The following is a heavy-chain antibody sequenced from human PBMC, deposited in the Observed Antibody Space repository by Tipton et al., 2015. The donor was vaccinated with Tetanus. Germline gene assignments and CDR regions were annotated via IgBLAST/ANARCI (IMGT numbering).Heavy chain of an antibody. CDR2: IYSSGST. CDR1: GGSLSTFY. V-gene: IGHV4-4*07. J-gene: IGHJ6*02. CDR3: ARDFRERSGTYFSYYYTMDV. D-gene: IGHD1-26*01. Sequence: LRLSCTVSGGSLSTFYWNWIRQPAGKGLEWIGRIYSSGSTNYNPSLKSRVTMSIDTSKNQFSLELTSVTAADTAMYYCARDFRERSGTYFSYYYTMDVWGQGTTVTVSS.